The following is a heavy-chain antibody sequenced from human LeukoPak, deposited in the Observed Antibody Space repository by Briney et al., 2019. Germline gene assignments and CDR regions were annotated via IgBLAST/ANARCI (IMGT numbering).Heavy chain of an antibody. CDR3: ATTFPYCGDGTCKL. CDR2: INQGGNTV. V-gene: IGHV3-7*01. Sequence: PGGSLRLSCAASGLRFTSYWMSWVRQAPGKGLEWVANINQGGNTVNYVDSVKGRVSISRDNGNNALFLQMHSLRFEDTAIYYCATTFPYCGDGTCKLGGQGAQVTVSS. D-gene: IGHD2-15*01. J-gene: IGHJ4*02. CDR1: GLRFTSYW.